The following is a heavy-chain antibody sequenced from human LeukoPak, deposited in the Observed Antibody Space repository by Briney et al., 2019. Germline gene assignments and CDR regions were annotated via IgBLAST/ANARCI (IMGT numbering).Heavy chain of an antibody. CDR3: ARPMGYCSGGSCFPFDS. J-gene: IGHJ4*02. CDR2: ISSRGSTI. Sequence: GGSLRLSCAASGFTFSDYYMTWIRQAPGKGLEWVSYISSRGSTIFYADSVKGRFTISRDNAKNSLYLQMNSLRAEDTAVYYCARPMGYCSGGSCFPFDSWGQGTRVTVSS. V-gene: IGHV3-11*01. D-gene: IGHD2-15*01. CDR1: GFTFSDYY.